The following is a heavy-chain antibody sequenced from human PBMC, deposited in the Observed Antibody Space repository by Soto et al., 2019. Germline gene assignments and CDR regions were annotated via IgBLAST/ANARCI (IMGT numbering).Heavy chain of an antibody. CDR1: GGTFSSYT. Sequence: SVKVSCKASGGTFSSYTISWVRQAPGQGLEWMGRIIPILGIANYAQKFQGRVTITADKSTSTAYMELSSLRSEDTAVYYCARTVEVVATAADAFDIWGPGTMVTVS. J-gene: IGHJ3*02. V-gene: IGHV1-69*02. D-gene: IGHD2-21*02. CDR2: IIPILGIA. CDR3: ARTVEVVATAADAFDI.